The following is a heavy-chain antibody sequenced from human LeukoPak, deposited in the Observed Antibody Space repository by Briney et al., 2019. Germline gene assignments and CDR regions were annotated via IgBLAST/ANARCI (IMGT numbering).Heavy chain of an antibody. CDR2: IIPIFGTA. D-gene: IGHD1-7*01. CDR3: ARDPGTRYYFDY. Sequence: SVTVSCKASGGTFSSYAISWVRQAPGQGLEWMGGIIPIFGTANYAQKFQGRVAITADESTSTAYMELSSLRSEDTAVYYCARDPGTRYYFDYWGQGTLVTVSS. V-gene: IGHV1-69*13. J-gene: IGHJ4*02. CDR1: GGTFSSYA.